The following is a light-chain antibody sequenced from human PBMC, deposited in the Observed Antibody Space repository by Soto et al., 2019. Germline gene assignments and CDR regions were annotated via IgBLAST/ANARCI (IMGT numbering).Light chain of an antibody. CDR3: SSYAGSNNLGV. V-gene: IGLV2-8*01. CDR2: EVS. CDR1: SSDVGGYNY. Sequence: QSALTQPPSASGSPGQSVTISCTGTSSDVGGYNYVSWYQQHPGKAPKLMIYEVSKRPSGVPDRFSGSKSGNTASLTVSGIQAEDEADYYCSSYAGSNNLGVFGTGTKLTVL. J-gene: IGLJ1*01.